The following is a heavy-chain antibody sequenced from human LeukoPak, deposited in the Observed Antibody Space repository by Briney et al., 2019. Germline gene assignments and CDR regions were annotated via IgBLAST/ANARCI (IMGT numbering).Heavy chain of an antibody. CDR1: GFTFSSYA. V-gene: IGHV3-30-3*01. CDR2: ISYDGSNK. D-gene: IGHD6-19*01. CDR3: ARDKTKQWLAEIDY. J-gene: IGHJ4*02. Sequence: GGSLRLSCAASGFTFSSYAMHWVRQAPGKGLEWVAVISYDGSNKYYADSVKGRFTISRDNSKNTLYLQMNSLRAEDTAVYYCARDKTKQWLAEIDYWGQGTLVTVSS.